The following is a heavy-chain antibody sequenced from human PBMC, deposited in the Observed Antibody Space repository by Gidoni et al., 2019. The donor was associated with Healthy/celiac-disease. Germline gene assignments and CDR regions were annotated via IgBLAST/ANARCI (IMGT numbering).Heavy chain of an antibody. J-gene: IGHJ5*02. V-gene: IGHV3-23*01. CDR1: GFTLSSYA. D-gene: IGHD3-3*01. Sequence: EVQLLESGGGLVQPGGSLRISCAASGFTLSSYAMSWVRQAPGKGLEWVSAISGSGGSTYYADSVKGRFTISRDNSKNTLYLQMNSLRAEDRAVYYCAKVNTIFGVVSEFDPWGQGTLVTVSS. CDR2: ISGSGGST. CDR3: AKVNTIFGVVSEFDP.